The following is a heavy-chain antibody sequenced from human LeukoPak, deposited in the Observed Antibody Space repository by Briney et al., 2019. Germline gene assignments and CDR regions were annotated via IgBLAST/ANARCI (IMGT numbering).Heavy chain of an antibody. CDR3: AIEVGSSGYY. J-gene: IGHJ4*02. CDR2: ISGSGGST. Sequence: GGSLRLSCAASGFTFSSYAMSWVRQAPGQGLEWVSAISGSGGSTYYADSVKGRFTISRDSSKNTLYLQMNSLRAEDTAVYYCAIEVGSSGYYWGQGTLVTVSS. V-gene: IGHV3-23*01. D-gene: IGHD3-22*01. CDR1: GFTFSSYA.